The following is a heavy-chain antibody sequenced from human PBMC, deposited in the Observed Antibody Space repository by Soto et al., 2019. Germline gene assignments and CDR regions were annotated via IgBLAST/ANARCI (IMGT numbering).Heavy chain of an antibody. CDR3: ARSRFVVGLTEDYYGMDV. J-gene: IGHJ6*02. Sequence: QVQLVQSGAEVKKPGSSVKVSCKSSGGTFSNSPISWVRQAPGQGLEWVGGVIPVFKTANYAQKCQGRVTITAAESTHTAYMGLSSLRSGDTAVYYCARSRFVVGLTEDYYGMDVWGQGTTVTVSS. CDR1: GGTFSNSP. D-gene: IGHD3-9*01. CDR2: VIPVFKTA. V-gene: IGHV1-69*12.